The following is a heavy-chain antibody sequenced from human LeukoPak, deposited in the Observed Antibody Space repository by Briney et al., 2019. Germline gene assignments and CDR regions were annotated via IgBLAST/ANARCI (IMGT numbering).Heavy chain of an antibody. CDR3: ARGLPWGYGAGSYYDDGDVYNWFHP. J-gene: IGHJ5*02. CDR1: GGSISSYY. CDR2: IYYSGST. V-gene: IGHV4-59*01. Sequence: SETLSLTCTVSGGSISSYYWSWIRQPPGKGLEWIGYIYYSGSTNYNPSLKSRVTISVDTSKNQFSLKLSSVTAADTAVYYCARGLPWGYGAGSYYDDGDVYNWFHPWGQGTLVAVSS. D-gene: IGHD3-10*01.